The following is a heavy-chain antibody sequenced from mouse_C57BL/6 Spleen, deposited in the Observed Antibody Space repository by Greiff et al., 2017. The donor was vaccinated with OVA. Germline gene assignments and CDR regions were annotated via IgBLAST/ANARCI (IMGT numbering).Heavy chain of an antibody. CDR3: ARHEDRLNYYGSSQYYFDY. Sequence: QVQLKESGAELVKPGASVKLSCKASGYTFTEYTIHWVKQRSGQGLEWIGWFYPGSGSIKYNEKFKDKATLTADKSSSTVYMELSRLTSEDSAVYFCARHEDRLNYYGSSQYYFDYWGQGTTLTVSS. CDR1: GYTFTEYT. D-gene: IGHD1-1*01. J-gene: IGHJ2*01. CDR2: FYPGSGSI. V-gene: IGHV1-62-2*01.